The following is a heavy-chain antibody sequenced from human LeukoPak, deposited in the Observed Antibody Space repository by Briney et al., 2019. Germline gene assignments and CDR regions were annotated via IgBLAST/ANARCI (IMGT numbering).Heavy chain of an antibody. D-gene: IGHD1-26*01. Sequence: PGGSLRLSCVASGFTFSNAWMSWVRQAPGKGLEWVGRIKSKTDGGTTDYAAPVKGRFTISRDDSKNTLYLQMNSLKTEDTAVYYCTTWELKYRQTVDYWGQGTLVTVSS. J-gene: IGHJ4*02. CDR1: GFTFSNAW. V-gene: IGHV3-15*01. CDR3: TTWELKYRQTVDY. CDR2: IKSKTDGGTT.